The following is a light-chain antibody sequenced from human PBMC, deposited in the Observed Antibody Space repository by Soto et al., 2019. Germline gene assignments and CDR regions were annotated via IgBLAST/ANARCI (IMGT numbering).Light chain of an antibody. Sequence: IVMTQSPVTLSVSPGEGATLSCRASHSIDSSLAWYQHKAGQPPKLLIYGASTRASGIPARFSGSGSGTEFTLTISSLRSEDFAIYYCQQYGTWPPNLLTFGGGTKVEIK. CDR2: GAS. J-gene: IGKJ4*01. V-gene: IGKV3D-15*01. CDR3: QQYGTWPPNLLT. CDR1: HSIDSS.